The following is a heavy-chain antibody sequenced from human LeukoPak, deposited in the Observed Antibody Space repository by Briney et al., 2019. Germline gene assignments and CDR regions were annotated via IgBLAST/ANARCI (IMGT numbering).Heavy chain of an antibody. CDR1: GFTFSTYG. Sequence: GGSLRLSCAASGFTFSTYGMHWVRQAPGKGLEWVAFIRYDGSIKYYADSVKGRFTISRDNSKNTLYLQMNALRAEDTAVYYCAKCGRVVVGATNYFYYYMDVWGKGTTVTISS. J-gene: IGHJ6*03. CDR2: IRYDGSIK. D-gene: IGHD1-26*01. CDR3: AKCGRVVVGATNYFYYYMDV. V-gene: IGHV3-30*02.